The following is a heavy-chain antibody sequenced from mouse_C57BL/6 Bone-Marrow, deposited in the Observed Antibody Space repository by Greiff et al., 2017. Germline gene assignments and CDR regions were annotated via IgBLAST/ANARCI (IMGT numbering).Heavy chain of an antibody. CDR3: VRGYYGSSLFAY. D-gene: IGHD1-1*01. CDR1: GFTFNTYA. Sequence: EVKLMESGGGLVQPKGSLKLSCAASGFTFNTYAMHWVRQAPGKGLEWVARIRSKSSNCATYYADSVKDRFTISRDDSQSMLYLQMNNLKTEDTAMYYCVRGYYGSSLFAYWGQGTLVTVSA. CDR2: IRSKSSNCAT. J-gene: IGHJ3*01. V-gene: IGHV10-3*01.